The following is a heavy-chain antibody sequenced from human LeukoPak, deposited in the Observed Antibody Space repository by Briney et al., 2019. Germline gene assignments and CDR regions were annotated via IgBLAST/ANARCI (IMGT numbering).Heavy chain of an antibody. Sequence: ASVKVSCKVSGYTLTELSMHWVRQAPGKGLEGWEGLDPEDGETIYAQKFQGRVTMTEDTSTDTAYMELSSLRSEDTAVYYCATDYSLYCSSTSCYFSWGQGTLVTVSS. D-gene: IGHD2-2*01. CDR1: GYTLTELS. J-gene: IGHJ5*02. CDR2: LDPEDGET. CDR3: ATDYSLYCSSTSCYFS. V-gene: IGHV1-24*01.